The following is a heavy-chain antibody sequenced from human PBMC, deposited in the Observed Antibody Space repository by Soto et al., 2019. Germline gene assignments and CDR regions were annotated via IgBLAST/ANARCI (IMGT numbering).Heavy chain of an antibody. J-gene: IGHJ5*02. CDR3: AKEERGGWFGEGWFDP. V-gene: IGHV3-23*01. CDR2: ISASGGST. Sequence: EVQLLESGGGLVQPGGSLRLSCAASGFTFSSYDMSWVRQAPGKGLEWVSAISASGGSTYYADSVKGRFTISRDNSKNTLYLQMNSLRAEDTAVYYCAKEERGGWFGEGWFDPWGQGTLVTVSS. D-gene: IGHD3-10*01. CDR1: GFTFSSYD.